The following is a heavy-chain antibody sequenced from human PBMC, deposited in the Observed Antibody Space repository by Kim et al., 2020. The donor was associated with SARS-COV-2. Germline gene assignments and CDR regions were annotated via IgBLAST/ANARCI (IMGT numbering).Heavy chain of an antibody. D-gene: IGHD3-10*01. CDR3: ARDDHGYYYGSGGTFDY. V-gene: IGHV4-4*02. J-gene: IGHJ4*02. CDR2: IYHSGST. Sequence: SETLSLTCAVSGGSISSSNWWSWVRQPPGKGLEWIGEIYHSGSTNYNPSLKSRVTISVDKSKNQFSLKLSSVTAADTAVYYCARDDHGYYYGSGGTFDYWGQGTLVTVSS. CDR1: GGSISSSNW.